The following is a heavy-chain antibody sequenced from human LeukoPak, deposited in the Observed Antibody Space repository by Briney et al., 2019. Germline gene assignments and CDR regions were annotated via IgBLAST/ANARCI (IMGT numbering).Heavy chain of an antibody. CDR3: ARGDYYYYGMDV. CDR2: IYYSGST. CDR1: GGSIGTYY. Sequence: SETLSLTCTVSGGSIGTYYWSWIRQPPGKGLERIGYIYYSGSTNYNPSLKSRVTISVDTAKNHFSLNLTSVTAADTAVYFCARGDYYYYGMDVWGQGTAVTVSS. J-gene: IGHJ6*02. V-gene: IGHV4-59*01.